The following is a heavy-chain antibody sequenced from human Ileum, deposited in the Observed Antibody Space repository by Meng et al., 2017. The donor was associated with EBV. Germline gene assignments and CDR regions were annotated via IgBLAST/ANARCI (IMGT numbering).Heavy chain of an antibody. CDR3: ASGRDYAWHS. D-gene: IGHD4-17*01. V-gene: IGHV4-4*02. CDR1: GDSISSNNW. Sequence: LKESGPGLVKPSGTRSLTCAVSGDSISSNNWWSWVRQPPGKGLEWIGEIYHSGSTNYNPSFKSRVTMSVDKSKNQISLNLSSVTAADTAVYYCASGRDYAWHSWGRGTLVTVSS. CDR2: IYHSGST. J-gene: IGHJ4*02.